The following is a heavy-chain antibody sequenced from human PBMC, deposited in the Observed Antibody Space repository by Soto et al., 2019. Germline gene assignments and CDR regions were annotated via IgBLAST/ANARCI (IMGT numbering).Heavy chain of an antibody. J-gene: IGHJ4*02. CDR1: GGSISSYY. Sequence: SETLCLTCTVSGGSISSYYWSGIRQPPGKGLEWIGYIYYSGSTNYNPSLKSRVTISVDTSKNQFSLKLSSVTAADTAVYYCARLGTSGCIDYWGQGTQVTVSS. CDR3: ARLGTSGCIDY. CDR2: IYYSGST. V-gene: IGHV4-59*01. D-gene: IGHD6-19*01.